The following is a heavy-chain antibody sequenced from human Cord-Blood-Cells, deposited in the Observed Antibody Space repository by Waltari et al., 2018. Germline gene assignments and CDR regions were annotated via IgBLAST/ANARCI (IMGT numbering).Heavy chain of an antibody. CDR3: ARIRIVRAFDI. CDR2: IKQDGSEK. CDR1: GFTFSSYW. Sequence: EVQLVESGGGLVQPGGSLRLSCAASGFTFSSYWMSWVRQAPGKGLEWVANIKQDGSEKYYVDSVKGRFTISRDNAKNSLYLQMNSLRAEDTAVYCCARIRIVRAFDIWGQGTMVTVSS. J-gene: IGHJ3*02. V-gene: IGHV3-7*01. D-gene: IGHD6-6*01.